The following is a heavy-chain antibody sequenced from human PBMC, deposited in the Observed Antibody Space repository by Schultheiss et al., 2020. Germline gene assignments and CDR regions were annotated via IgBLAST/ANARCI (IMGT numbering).Heavy chain of an antibody. CDR3: ASFLPEDYGMDV. J-gene: IGHJ6*02. V-gene: IGHV3-23*01. CDR1: GFTFSSYA. Sequence: GGSLRLSCAASGFTFSSYAMSWVRKAPGKGLEWVSAISGSGGSTYYADSVKGRFTISRDNSKNTLYLQMNSLRAEDTAVYYCASFLPEDYGMDVWGQGTTVTVSS. CDR2: ISGSGGST. D-gene: IGHD2/OR15-2a*01.